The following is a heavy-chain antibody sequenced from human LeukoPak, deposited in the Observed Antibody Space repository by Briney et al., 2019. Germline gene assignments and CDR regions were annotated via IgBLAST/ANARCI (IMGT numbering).Heavy chain of an antibody. CDR2: INPDTGAT. J-gene: IGHJ4*02. CDR3: AKTAVPGTRELDY. CDR1: RYTFIAYY. Sequence: ASVKVSCKASRYTFIAYYMHWVRQAPGQALEWMGWINPDTGATNYAQEFQGRVTMSRDTSINTAYMELSRLLSNDTAVYYCAKTAVPGTRELDYWGQGALVTVSS. D-gene: IGHD6-19*01. V-gene: IGHV1-2*02.